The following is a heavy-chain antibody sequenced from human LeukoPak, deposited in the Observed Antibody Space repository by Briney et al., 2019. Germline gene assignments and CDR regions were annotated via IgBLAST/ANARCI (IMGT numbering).Heavy chain of an antibody. CDR1: GGSISSGSYY. J-gene: IGHJ4*02. CDR2: IYTSGST. D-gene: IGHD3-3*01. Sequence: SQTLSLTCTVSGGSISSGSYYWSWIRQPAGKGLEWIGRIYTSGSTNYNPSLKSRVTISVDTSKNQFSLKLSSVTAADTAVYYCARGGVYYDFWSGYYGDYWGQGTLVTVPS. CDR3: ARGGVYYDFWSGYYGDY. V-gene: IGHV4-61*02.